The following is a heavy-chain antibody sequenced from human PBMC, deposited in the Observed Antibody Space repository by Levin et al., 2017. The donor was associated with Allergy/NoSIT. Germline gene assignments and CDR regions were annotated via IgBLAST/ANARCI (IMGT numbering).Heavy chain of an antibody. CDR1: GFTVSSNY. J-gene: IGHJ4*02. Sequence: GESLKISCAASGFTVSSNYMSWVRQAPGKGLEWVSVIYSGGSTYYADSVKGRFTISRDNSKNTLYLQMNSLRAEDTAGYYCARDFALSPPQDYVFGGQGTLVTVSS. CDR3: ARDFALSPPQDYVF. D-gene: IGHD3/OR15-3a*01. V-gene: IGHV3-66*01. CDR2: IYSGGST.